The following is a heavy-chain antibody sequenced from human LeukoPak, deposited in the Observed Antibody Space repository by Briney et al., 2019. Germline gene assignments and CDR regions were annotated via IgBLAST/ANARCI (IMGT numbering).Heavy chain of an antibody. V-gene: IGHV1-8*01. CDR2: MNPNSGNT. CDR1: GYTFTSYD. CDR3: ARDLVDSSGYYYYYYGMDV. Sequence: GASVKVSCKASGYTFTSYDINWVRQATGQGLEWMGWMNPNSGNTGYAQKFQGRVTMTRNTSISTAYMELSSLRSEDTAVYYCARDLVDSSGYYYYYYGMDVWGQGTTVTVSS. D-gene: IGHD3-22*01. J-gene: IGHJ6*02.